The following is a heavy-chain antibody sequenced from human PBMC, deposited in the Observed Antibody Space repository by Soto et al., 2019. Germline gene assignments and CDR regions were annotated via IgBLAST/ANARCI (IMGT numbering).Heavy chain of an antibody. V-gene: IGHV1-69*13. D-gene: IGHD6-6*01. CDR3: AIEYSSSPPYYPIGY. J-gene: IGHJ4*02. Sequence: SVKVSCKASGVTFSSYSISWVGQAPGQGLEWMGGIIPIFGTANYAQKFQGRVTITADESTSTAYMELSSLRSEDTAVYYCAIEYSSSPPYYPIGYWGQGTLVTVSS. CDR1: GVTFSSYS. CDR2: IIPIFGTA.